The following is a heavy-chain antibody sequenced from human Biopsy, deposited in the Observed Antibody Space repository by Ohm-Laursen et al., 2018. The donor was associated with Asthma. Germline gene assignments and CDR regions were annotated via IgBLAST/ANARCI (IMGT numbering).Heavy chain of an antibody. J-gene: IGHJ4*02. CDR2: ISFDGTNR. Sequence: SLRLSCAASGFSFSNYGMHWVRQAPGKGLDWVAVISFDGTNRNYTDSVKGRFTISRDNSRNTLHLQMNSLRAEDTAVYYCTKDVFPGWELRRGPDYWGQGTLVTVSS. D-gene: IGHD1-26*01. V-gene: IGHV3-30*18. CDR3: TKDVFPGWELRRGPDY. CDR1: GFSFSNYG.